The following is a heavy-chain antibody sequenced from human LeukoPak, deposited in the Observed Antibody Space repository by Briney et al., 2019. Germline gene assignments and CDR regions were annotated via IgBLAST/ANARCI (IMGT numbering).Heavy chain of an antibody. D-gene: IGHD4-17*01. J-gene: IGHJ4*02. CDR1: VYTFTGYY. CDR3: TTPYGDYEVLYY. Sequence: PVKLSCKASVYTFTGYYIHCVRQSPSQGLECRRWINQNIVVTNYAQKLPARVTMTRDTSISTAYMELSALRSDDTAVYYCTTPYGDYEVLYYWGQGTLVTVSS. CDR2: INQNIVVT. V-gene: IGHV1-2*02.